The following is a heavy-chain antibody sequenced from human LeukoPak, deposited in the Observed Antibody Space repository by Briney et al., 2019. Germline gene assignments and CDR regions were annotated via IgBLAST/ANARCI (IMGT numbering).Heavy chain of an antibody. CDR3: ARALPSFIAAAGTIPSYYGMDV. CDR2: IYYSGST. J-gene: IGHJ6*02. V-gene: IGHV4-59*01. D-gene: IGHD6-13*01. Sequence: PSETLSLTCTVSGGSISSYYWSWIRQPPGKGLEWIGYIYYSGSTNYNPSLKSRVTISVDTSKNQFSPKLSSVTAADTAVYYCARALPSFIAAAGTIPSYYGMDVWGQGTTVTVSS. CDR1: GGSISSYY.